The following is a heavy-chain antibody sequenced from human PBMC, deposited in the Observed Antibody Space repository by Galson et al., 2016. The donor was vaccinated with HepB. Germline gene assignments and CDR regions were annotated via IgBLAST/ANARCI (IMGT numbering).Heavy chain of an antibody. D-gene: IGHD4-17*01. CDR1: GYTFPSYG. J-gene: IGHJ1*01. CDR2: ISAYNGNT. Sequence: SVKVSCKASGYTFPSYGISWVRQAPGQGLEWMGWISAYNGNTNYAQKLQGRVTMTTDTSTNTAYMELRSLGSDDTAVYYCATLRGSVTTFLLPTEGAYWGQGALVTVSS. V-gene: IGHV1-18*01. CDR3: ATLRGSVTTFLLPTEGAY.